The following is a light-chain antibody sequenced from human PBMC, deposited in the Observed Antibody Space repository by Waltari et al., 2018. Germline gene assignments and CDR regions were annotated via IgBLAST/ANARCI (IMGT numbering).Light chain of an antibody. V-gene: IGKV1-39*01. Sequence: DIQMTQSPSPLSASVGDRVTITCRASESISSYLNWYQQRPGKAPRLLIHAASSLQSGVPSRFSGCGSGTDFTLTISTLQPEDFATFYCQQTYSAPPTFGQGTRLEIK. CDR1: ESISSY. CDR3: QQTYSAPPT. CDR2: AAS. J-gene: IGKJ2*01.